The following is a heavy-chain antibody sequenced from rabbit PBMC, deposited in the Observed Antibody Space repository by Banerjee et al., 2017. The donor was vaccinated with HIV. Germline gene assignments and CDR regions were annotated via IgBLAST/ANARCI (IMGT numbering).Heavy chain of an antibody. CDR3: ARKDVRGSGSYSL. CDR2: IYSGSSGRT. CDR1: GFDFSSNA. J-gene: IGHJ3*01. V-gene: IGHV1S40*01. D-gene: IGHD1-1*01. Sequence: QSLEESGGDLVKPGASLTLTCTASGFDFSSNAMCWVRQAPGKGLEWIACIYSGSSGRTYYASWAKGRFTGSKASSTTVTLQMTSLTAADTATYFCARKDVRGSGSYSLWGQGTLVTVS.